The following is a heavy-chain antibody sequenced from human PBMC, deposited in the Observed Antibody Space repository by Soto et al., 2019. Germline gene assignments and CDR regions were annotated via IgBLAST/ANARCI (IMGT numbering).Heavy chain of an antibody. Sequence: QVQLVQSGAEVKKPGASVKVSCKASGYTFTSYGISWVRQAPGQGLEWMGWISNYNGDTNYAQKLQGRVTMTTDTPTSTAYMELRSLKSDAAADYYSTRGGQLFAGNYFDYGSQGTLVTVSS. D-gene: IGHD3-10*02. J-gene: IGHJ4*02. V-gene: IGHV1-18*01. CDR2: ISNYNGDT. CDR3: TRGGQLFAGNYFDY. CDR1: GYTFTSYG.